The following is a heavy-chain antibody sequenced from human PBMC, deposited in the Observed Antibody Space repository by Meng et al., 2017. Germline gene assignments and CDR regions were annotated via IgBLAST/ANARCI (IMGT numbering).Heavy chain of an antibody. CDR1: GYSFTSYW. CDR2: INPGDSDP. D-gene: IGHD5-12*01. Sequence: KVSCKGSGYSFTSYWIGWVRQMPGKGLEWMGIINPGDSDPRYSPSFQGQVTISADKSISTAYLQWSSLKASDTAMYYCARQWGYPIYGMDVWGQGTTVTVSS. CDR3: ARQWGYPIYGMDV. V-gene: IGHV5-51*01. J-gene: IGHJ6*02.